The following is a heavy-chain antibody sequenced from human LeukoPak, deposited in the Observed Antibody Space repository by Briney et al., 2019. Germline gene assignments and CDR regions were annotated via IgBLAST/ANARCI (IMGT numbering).Heavy chain of an antibody. CDR2: IIPIFGTA. Sequence: GASVKVSCTASGGTFSSYAISWVRQAPGQGLEWMGGIIPIFGTANYAQKLQGRVTMTTDTSTSTAYMELRSLRSDDTAVYYCATCSSTSCYGADFDYWGQGTLVTVSS. V-gene: IGHV1-69*05. CDR1: GGTFSSYA. CDR3: ATCSSTSCYGADFDY. D-gene: IGHD2-2*01. J-gene: IGHJ4*02.